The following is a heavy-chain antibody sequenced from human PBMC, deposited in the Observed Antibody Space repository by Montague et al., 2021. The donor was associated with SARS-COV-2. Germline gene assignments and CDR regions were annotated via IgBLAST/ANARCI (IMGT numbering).Heavy chain of an antibody. V-gene: IGHV3-49*03. CDR2: IRSNADGGTT. D-gene: IGHD6-19*01. J-gene: IGHJ4*02. CDR1: GFTFGDYV. CDR3: SRDPWLIDY. Sequence: SLRLSCAASGFTFGDYVMSWFRQAPGKGLEWIGFIRSNADGGTTEYAASVKGTFTTSRDDSKYTAYLQLNSLKTEDTAVYYCSRDPWLIDYWGQGTLVTVSA.